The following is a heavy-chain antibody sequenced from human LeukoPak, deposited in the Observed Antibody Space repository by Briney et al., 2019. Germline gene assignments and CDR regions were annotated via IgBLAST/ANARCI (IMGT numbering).Heavy chain of an antibody. CDR1: GFTFSSYG. D-gene: IGHD3-10*01. CDR2: ISYDGSNK. Sequence: GGSLKLSCAASGFTFSSYGMHWVRQAPGKGLEWVAVISYDGSNKYYADSVKGRFTISRDNSKNTLYLQMNSLRAEDTAVYYCAKSASGYWYFDLWGRGTLVTVSS. V-gene: IGHV3-30*18. J-gene: IGHJ2*01. CDR3: AKSASGYWYFDL.